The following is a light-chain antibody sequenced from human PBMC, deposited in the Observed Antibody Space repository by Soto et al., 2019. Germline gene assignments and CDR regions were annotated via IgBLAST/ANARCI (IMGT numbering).Light chain of an antibody. J-gene: IGKJ4*01. CDR2: DAS. CDR1: QSIVTW. CDR3: QQYVSYPLT. V-gene: IGKV1-5*01. Sequence: DIQMTQSPSTLSASVGDRVTITCRASQSIVTWLAWYQQRPGKAPKLLIYDASTLEGGVPSRFRGSGSGTELTLTISSLEPDVLATYYCQQYVSYPLTFGGGTNVEIK.